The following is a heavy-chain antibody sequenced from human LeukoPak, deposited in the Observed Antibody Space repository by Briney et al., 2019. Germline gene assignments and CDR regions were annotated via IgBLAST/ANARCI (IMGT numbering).Heavy chain of an antibody. V-gene: IGHV1-2*02. CDR3: ARAVAGIDY. CDR2: INPNSGVT. Sequence: ASVKVSCKASGYTFTGYYLHWVRQAPGQGLEWMGWINPNSGVTNYAQNFQGRVTMTRDTSISTGYMELSRLRSDDRALYYCARAVAGIDYWGQGTLVTVSS. D-gene: IGHD6-19*01. CDR1: GYTFTGYY. J-gene: IGHJ4*02.